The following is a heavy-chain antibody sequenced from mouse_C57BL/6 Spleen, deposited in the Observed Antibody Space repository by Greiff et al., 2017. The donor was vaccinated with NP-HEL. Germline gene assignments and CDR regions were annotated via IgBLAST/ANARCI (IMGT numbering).Heavy chain of an antibody. D-gene: IGHD1-1*01. Sequence: EVQLQQSGPELVKPGASVKISCKASGYTFTDYYMNWVKQSHGKSLEWIGDINPNNGGTSYNQKFKGKATLTVDKSSSTAYMELRSLTSEDSAVNYCAPSWSFDCWGKGTTLTVSS. V-gene: IGHV1-26*01. CDR1: GYTFTDYY. J-gene: IGHJ2*01. CDR2: INPNNGGT. CDR3: APSWSFDC.